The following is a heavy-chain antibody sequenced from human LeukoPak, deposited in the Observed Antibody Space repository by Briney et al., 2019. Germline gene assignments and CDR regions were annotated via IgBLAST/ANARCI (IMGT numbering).Heavy chain of an antibody. CDR2: INHSGST. V-gene: IGHV4-34*01. J-gene: IGHJ5*02. D-gene: IGHD2-2*01. Sequence: SETLSLTCAVYGGSFSGYNWSWIRQPPGKGLEWIGEINHSGSTNYNPSLKSRVNISVDTSKKQFSLKLSSVTAADTAVYYCARGSTTWDWFDPWGQGTLVTVSS. CDR3: ARGSTTWDWFDP. CDR1: GGSFSGYN.